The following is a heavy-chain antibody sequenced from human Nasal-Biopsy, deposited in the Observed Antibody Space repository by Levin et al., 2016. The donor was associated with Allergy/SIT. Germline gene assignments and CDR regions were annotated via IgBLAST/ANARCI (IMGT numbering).Heavy chain of an antibody. Sequence: SVKVSCKASGGAFNSYVFSWVRQAPGQGLEWMGGMNHILGTTQYAHNFQGRLTIGVDRSTPAAYMELSRLRSEDTAVYYCVGVGWAFPNFDCWGPGTLVTVSS. V-gene: IGHV1-69*10. CDR2: MNHILGTT. CDR1: GGAFNSYV. J-gene: IGHJ4*02. D-gene: IGHD1-26*01. CDR3: VGVGWAFPNFDC.